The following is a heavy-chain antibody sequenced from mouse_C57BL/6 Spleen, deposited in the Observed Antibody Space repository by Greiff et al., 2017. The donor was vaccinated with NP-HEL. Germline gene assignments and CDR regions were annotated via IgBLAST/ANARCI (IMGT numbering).Heavy chain of an antibody. J-gene: IGHJ2*01. Sequence: EVKLMESGGGLVKPGGSLKLSCAASGFTFSDYGMHWVRQAPEKGLEWVAYISSGSSTIYYAATVKGRFTISRDNAKNTLFLQMTSLRSEDTAMYYCARRDYDYDYFDYWGQGTTLTVSS. CDR3: ARRDYDYDYFDY. CDR1: GFTFSDYG. D-gene: IGHD2-4*01. CDR2: ISSGSSTI. V-gene: IGHV5-17*01.